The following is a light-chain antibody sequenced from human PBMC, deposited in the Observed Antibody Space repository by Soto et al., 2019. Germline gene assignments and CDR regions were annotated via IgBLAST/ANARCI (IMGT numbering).Light chain of an antibody. CDR3: QQSYSTPLYT. V-gene: IGKV1-39*01. CDR1: QSISSY. Sequence: DIPMTQSPSSLSASVGDRVTITCRASQSISSYLNWYQQKPGKAPKLLIYASSSLQSGVPSRFSGSGSGTDCTLTISSLQAEDFATYSCQQSYSTPLYTFGQGTKLELK. J-gene: IGKJ2*01. CDR2: ASS.